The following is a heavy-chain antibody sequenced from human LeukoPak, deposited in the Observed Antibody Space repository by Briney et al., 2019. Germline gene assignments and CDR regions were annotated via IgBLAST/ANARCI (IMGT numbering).Heavy chain of an antibody. J-gene: IGHJ6*03. CDR3: AKRPYYDFWRDRQDYYYMDV. V-gene: IGHV3-53*05. Sequence: GGSLRLSCAASGFTVSSNYMSWVRQAPGKGLEWVSVIYSGGSTYYADSVKGRFTISRDNSKNTLYLQMNSLRAEDTAVYYCAKRPYYDFWRDRQDYYYMDVWGKGTTVTVSS. CDR1: GFTVSSNY. D-gene: IGHD3-3*01. CDR2: IYSGGST.